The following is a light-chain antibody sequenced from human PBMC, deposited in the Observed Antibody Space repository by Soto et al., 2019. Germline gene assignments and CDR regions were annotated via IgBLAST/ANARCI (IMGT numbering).Light chain of an antibody. V-gene: IGKV3-20*01. CDR2: GAS. Sequence: EIVLTQSPGTLSLSPGERATLSCRASQSVSSTYLAWYQQKPGQAPRLLIYGASSRATGIPDRFSGSGSATDFTLTISRLEAEDFALYYCQQYGSSPFTFSPGTKVHIK. CDR3: QQYGSSPFT. J-gene: IGKJ3*01. CDR1: QSVSSTY.